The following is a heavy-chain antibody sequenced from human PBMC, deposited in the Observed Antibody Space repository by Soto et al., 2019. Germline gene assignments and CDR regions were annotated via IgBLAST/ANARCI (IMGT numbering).Heavy chain of an antibody. D-gene: IGHD1-26*01. CDR3: APPGGSPRSFDY. Sequence: EVQLLESGGGLVQPGGSLRLSCAASGFTFSSYAMSWVRQAPGKGLEWVSAISGSGGSTYYADSVKGRFTISRDNSKNTLYLQMNSLRAEDTAVYYCAPPGGSPRSFDYWGQGTLVTVSS. J-gene: IGHJ4*02. V-gene: IGHV3-23*01. CDR1: GFTFSSYA. CDR2: ISGSGGST.